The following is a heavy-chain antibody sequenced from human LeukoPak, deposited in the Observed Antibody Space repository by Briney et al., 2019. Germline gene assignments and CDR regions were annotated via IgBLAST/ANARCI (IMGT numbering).Heavy chain of an antibody. CDR2: INPNSGGT. CDR1: GYSFKTYD. J-gene: IGHJ4*02. Sequence: ASVKVSCKASGYSFKTYDITWVRQAPGQGLEWMGWINPNSGGTNYAQKFQGRVTMTRDTSIRTAYMELSRLRSDDTAMYYCARYYIEGRCFDYWGQGTLVTVSS. D-gene: IGHD3-10*01. V-gene: IGHV1-2*02. CDR3: ARYYIEGRCFDY.